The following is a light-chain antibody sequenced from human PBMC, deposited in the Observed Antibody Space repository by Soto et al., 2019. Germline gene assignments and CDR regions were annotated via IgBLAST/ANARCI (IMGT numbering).Light chain of an antibody. CDR3: QQYNNWPWT. Sequence: EVVLTQSPAPLSVSPGGRATVSCGASQSISDTLAWYQQKPGQAPRLLIYGASKRATGFPARFSGSGSGTDFTLTISSLQSEDFAVYYCQQYNNWPWTFGQGTKVDIK. CDR2: GAS. CDR1: QSISDT. V-gene: IGKV3-15*01. J-gene: IGKJ1*01.